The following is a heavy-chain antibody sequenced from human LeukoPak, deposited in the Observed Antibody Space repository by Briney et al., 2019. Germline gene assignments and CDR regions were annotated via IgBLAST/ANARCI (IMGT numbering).Heavy chain of an antibody. J-gene: IGHJ4*02. D-gene: IGHD3-3*01. CDR1: GFTFSSYA. V-gene: IGHV3-48*01. Sequence: GGSLRLSCAASGFTFSSYAMSWVRQAPGKGLEWVSYISSSSSTIYYADSVKGRFTISRDNAKNSLYLQMNSLRAEDTAVYYCARGRISGYYNYWGQGTLVTVSS. CDR3: ARGRISGYYNY. CDR2: ISSSSSTI.